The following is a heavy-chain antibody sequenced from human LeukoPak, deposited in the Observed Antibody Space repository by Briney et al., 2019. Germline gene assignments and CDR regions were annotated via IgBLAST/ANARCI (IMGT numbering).Heavy chain of an antibody. Sequence: GGSLRLSCAASGFTFSNYGLDWVRQAPGKGLEWVSHISSSGSAKYYADSVKGRFTISRDNAKNSLYLQMNSLRDEDTAVFYCASGSGHWGQGTLVTVSS. V-gene: IGHV3-48*02. CDR2: ISSSGSAK. CDR3: ASGSGH. CDR1: GFTFSNYG. D-gene: IGHD2-2*03. J-gene: IGHJ4*02.